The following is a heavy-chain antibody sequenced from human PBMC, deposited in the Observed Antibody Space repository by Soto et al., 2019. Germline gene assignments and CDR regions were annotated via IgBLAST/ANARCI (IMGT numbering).Heavy chain of an antibody. V-gene: IGHV3-23*01. Sequence: GGSLRLSCAASGFTFSNYAMTWVRQAPGKGLEWVSAICGNCGSIYYTDSVKGRFTISRDNAKNTLYLQMSSLRAEDTALYYCARNSRDGYSYDYWGQGTLVTVSS. D-gene: IGHD3-22*01. CDR1: GFTFSNYA. CDR2: ICGNCGSI. CDR3: ARNSRDGYSYDY. J-gene: IGHJ4*02.